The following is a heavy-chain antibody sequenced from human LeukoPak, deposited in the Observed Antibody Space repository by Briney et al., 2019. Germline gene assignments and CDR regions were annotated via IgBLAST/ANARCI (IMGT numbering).Heavy chain of an antibody. CDR3: AREDATYVWGSHRSNTLDY. Sequence: GASVKVSCKASGYTFTSYGISWVRQAPGQGLEWMGWISAYNGNTNYAQKLQGRVTMTTDTSTSTAYMELRSLRSDDTAVYYCAREDATYVWGSHRSNTLDYWGQGTLVTVSS. V-gene: IGHV1-18*04. CDR2: ISAYNGNT. J-gene: IGHJ4*02. D-gene: IGHD3-16*02. CDR1: GYTFTSYG.